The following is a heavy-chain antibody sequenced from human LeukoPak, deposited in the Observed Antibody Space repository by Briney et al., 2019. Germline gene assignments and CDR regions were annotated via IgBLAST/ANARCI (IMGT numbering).Heavy chain of an antibody. CDR1: GFTYSSYA. Sequence: PGGSLRLSCAASGFTYSSYAMSWVRQAPGKGLEWVSTISGSGGSTYYADSVKGRFTISRDNSKNTLYLQMNSLRAEDTAVYYCAKVSGYGDIDLDYYYMDVWGKGTTVTVSS. J-gene: IGHJ6*03. CDR2: ISGSGGST. V-gene: IGHV3-23*01. CDR3: AKVSGYGDIDLDYYYMDV. D-gene: IGHD5-12*01.